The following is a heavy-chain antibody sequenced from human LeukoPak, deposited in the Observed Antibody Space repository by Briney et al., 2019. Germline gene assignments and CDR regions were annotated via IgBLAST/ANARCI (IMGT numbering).Heavy chain of an antibody. Sequence: PGGSLRLSCAVSGFTVTDNYMSWVRQAPGKGLQWVSAVYPDGRTYYADSVKGRFTISRDNSRNTLLLQLNSLRADDTAVYYCARTNPVYGDYDYWGQGTLVTVSS. CDR2: VYPDGRT. D-gene: IGHD4-17*01. CDR1: GFTVTDNY. V-gene: IGHV3-53*01. CDR3: ARTNPVYGDYDY. J-gene: IGHJ4*02.